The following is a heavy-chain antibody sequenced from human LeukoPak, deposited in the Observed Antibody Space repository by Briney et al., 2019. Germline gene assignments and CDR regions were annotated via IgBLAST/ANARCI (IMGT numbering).Heavy chain of an antibody. D-gene: IGHD5-18*01. V-gene: IGHV3-48*01. J-gene: IGHJ3*02. CDR2: ISSSSSTI. Sequence: PGGSLRLSCAASGFTFSSYSMSWVRQAPGKGLEWVSYISSSSSTIYYADSVKGRFTISRDNAKNSLYPQMNSLRAEDTAVYYCARGGRGYSYGGAFDIWGQGTMVTVSS. CDR3: ARGGRGYSYGGAFDI. CDR1: GFTFSSYS.